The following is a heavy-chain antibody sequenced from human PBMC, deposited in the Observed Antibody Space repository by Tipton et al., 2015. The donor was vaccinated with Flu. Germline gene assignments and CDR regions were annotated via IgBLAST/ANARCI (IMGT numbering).Heavy chain of an antibody. J-gene: IGHJ6*02. CDR2: INHSGST. Sequence: LRLSCAVYGGSFSGYYWSWIRQPPGKGLEWIGEINHSGSTNYNPSPKSRVTISVDTSKNQFSLKLSSVTAADTAVYYCARQTYDFWSGYPYYYYGMDVWGQGTTVTVSS. V-gene: IGHV4-34*01. CDR1: GGSFSGYY. CDR3: ARQTYDFWSGYPYYYYGMDV. D-gene: IGHD3-3*01.